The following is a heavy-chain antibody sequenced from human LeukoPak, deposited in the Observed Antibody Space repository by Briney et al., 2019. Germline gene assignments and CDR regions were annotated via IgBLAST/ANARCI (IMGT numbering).Heavy chain of an antibody. V-gene: IGHV4-30-2*01. CDR3: AREDWNHAFDI. D-gene: IGHD1-1*01. J-gene: IGHJ3*02. CDR2: IYHSGST. Sequence: SETLSLTCAVSGGSISSGGYSWSWIRQPPGKGLEWIGYIYHSGSTYYNPSLKSRVTISVDRSKNQFSLKLSSVTAAGTAVYYCAREDWNHAFDIWGQGTMVTVSS. CDR1: GGSISSGGYS.